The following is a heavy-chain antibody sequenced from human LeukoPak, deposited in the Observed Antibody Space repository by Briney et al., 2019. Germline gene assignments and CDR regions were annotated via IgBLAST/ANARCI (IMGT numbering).Heavy chain of an antibody. V-gene: IGHV1-2*06. J-gene: IGHJ3*02. D-gene: IGHD4-23*01. CDR3: ARVKRANDAFDI. CDR2: INPNSGGT. Sequence: MGRINPNSGGTNYAQKFQGRVTMTRDTSISTADMELSRLRSDDTAVYYCARVKRANDAFDIWGQGTMVTVSS.